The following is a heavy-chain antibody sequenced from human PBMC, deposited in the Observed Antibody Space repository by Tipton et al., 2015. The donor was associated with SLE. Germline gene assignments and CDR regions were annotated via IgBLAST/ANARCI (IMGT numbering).Heavy chain of an antibody. CDR1: GGSISSHY. J-gene: IGHJ6*02. CDR3: ARSRWNYDSSRYYYYGMDV. D-gene: IGHD3-22*01. Sequence: LRLSCTVSGGSISSHYWSWIRQPPGKGLEWIGYIYYSGSTNYNPSLKSRVTISVDTSKNQFSLKLSSVTAADTAVYYCARSRWNYDSSRYYYYGMDVWGQGTTVTVSS. V-gene: IGHV4-59*11. CDR2: IYYSGST.